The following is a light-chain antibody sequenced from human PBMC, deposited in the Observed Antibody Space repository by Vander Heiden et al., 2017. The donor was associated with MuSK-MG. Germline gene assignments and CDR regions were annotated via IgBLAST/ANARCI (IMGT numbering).Light chain of an antibody. J-gene: IGKJ3*01. CDR2: SAS. CDR1: QDISSS. CDR3: HHLKSPPTI. Sequence: DIQLTQSPSFLSASVGDRVTITCRASQDISSSLAWYQQKPGKAPELLIYSASTLLSGVPSRFSGSGTGTEFTLTIIILQPTDFATYYCHHLKSPPTIFGHGTKV. V-gene: IGKV1-9*01.